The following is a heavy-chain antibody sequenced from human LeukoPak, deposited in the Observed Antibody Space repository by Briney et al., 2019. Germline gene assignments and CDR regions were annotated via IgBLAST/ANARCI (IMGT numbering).Heavy chain of an antibody. CDR2: IWYDGSEK. CDR1: GFTFSSDG. CDR3: ARYGNLKVLDV. V-gene: IGHV3-33*01. D-gene: IGHD1-14*01. J-gene: IGHJ3*01. Sequence: GRSLRLSCAASGFTFSSDGMHWGREAPGKGVEWGAVIWYDGSEKYYAESVKGRFTISRDNSTNILYLQIYSLRTEDTALYYCARYGNLKVLDVWGQGTLVTVPS.